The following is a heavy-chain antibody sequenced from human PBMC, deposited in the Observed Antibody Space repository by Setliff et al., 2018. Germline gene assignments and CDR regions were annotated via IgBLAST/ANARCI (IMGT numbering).Heavy chain of an antibody. CDR2: ISNDAYTI. V-gene: IGHV3-11*01. CDR1: GFSFSDYY. D-gene: IGHD3-22*01. J-gene: IGHJ4*02. CDR3: ARVHYETSTYSPTLFDH. Sequence: NPGGFLRLSCAASGFSFSDYYMMWIRQAPGKGLEWVSYISNDAYTIHYADSMKGRLTISRDNSKNSVFLQMNSLRVEDTAVYYCARVHYETSTYSPTLFDHWGQGALVTVSS.